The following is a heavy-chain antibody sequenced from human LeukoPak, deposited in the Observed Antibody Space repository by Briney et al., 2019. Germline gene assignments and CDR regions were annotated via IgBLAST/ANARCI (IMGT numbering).Heavy chain of an antibody. CDR2: ISSSSSYI. Sequence: PGGSLRLSCVASGFTFSSYSMNWVRQAPGKGLEWVSSISSSSSYIYYADSVKGRFTISRDNAKNSLYLQMNSLRAEDTAVYYCARDLGDYGDYEDYWGQGTLVTVSS. J-gene: IGHJ4*02. CDR1: GFTFSSYS. CDR3: ARDLGDYGDYEDY. V-gene: IGHV3-21*01. D-gene: IGHD4-17*01.